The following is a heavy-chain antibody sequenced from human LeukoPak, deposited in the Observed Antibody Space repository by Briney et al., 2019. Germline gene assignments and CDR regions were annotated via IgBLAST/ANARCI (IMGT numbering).Heavy chain of an antibody. CDR2: ISGSGGST. V-gene: IGHV3-23*01. D-gene: IGHD5-12*01. Sequence: GGTLRLSCAASGFMFSSYAMSWVRQAPGKGLEWVSAISGSGGSTNYADSVKGRFTISRDNSKNTLYLQMNSLRAEDTAVYYCAKAGRGYGYYVDYMDVWGKGTTVTVSS. J-gene: IGHJ6*03. CDR3: AKAGRGYGYYVDYMDV. CDR1: GFMFSSYA.